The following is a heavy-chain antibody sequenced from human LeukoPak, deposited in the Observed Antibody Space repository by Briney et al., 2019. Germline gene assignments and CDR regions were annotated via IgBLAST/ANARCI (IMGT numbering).Heavy chain of an antibody. V-gene: IGHV3-23*01. CDR3: AKLIAARPRGTFDY. J-gene: IGHJ4*02. CDR1: GFTFSSYA. CDR2: ISGSGGST. D-gene: IGHD6-6*01. Sequence: GGSLRLSCAASGFTFSSYAMSWVRQAPGKGLEWVSAISGSGGSTYYADSVKGRFTISRDNSKNTLYLQMNSLRAEDTAVYYCAKLIAARPRGTFDYWGQGTLVTVSP.